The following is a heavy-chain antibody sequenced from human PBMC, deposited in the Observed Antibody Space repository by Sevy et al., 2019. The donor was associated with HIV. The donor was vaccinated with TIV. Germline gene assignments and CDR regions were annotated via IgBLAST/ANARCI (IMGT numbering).Heavy chain of an antibody. V-gene: IGHV3-21*01. J-gene: IGHJ4*02. Sequence: GGSLRLSCAASGFTFSSYSLNWVRQAPGKGLEWVSSISQSSGYIFYADSVKGRFTISRDNAKNSLYLQMNSLRAEDTAVHYCARAPSGYYFYYFDYWGQGTLVTVSS. D-gene: IGHD3-22*01. CDR1: GFTFSSYS. CDR2: ISQSSGYI. CDR3: ARAPSGYYFYYFDY.